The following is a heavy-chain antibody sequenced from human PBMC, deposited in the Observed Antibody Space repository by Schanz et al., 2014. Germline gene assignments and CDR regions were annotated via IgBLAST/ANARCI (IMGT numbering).Heavy chain of an antibody. D-gene: IGHD2-2*02. CDR1: GYTFTDYG. V-gene: IGHV1-69*04. J-gene: IGHJ6*03. CDR3: AGTYCSSTSCYTGYYYMDV. CDR2: IIPSLGLA. Sequence: QVQLVQSGAEVKKPGASVKVSCKASGYTFTDYGVIWVRQAPGQGLEWMGRIIPSLGLAKYEQKFQDKVTITADTSTTTAYMELSGLRSEDTAVYYCAGTYCSSTSCYTGYYYMDVWGKGTTVTVSS.